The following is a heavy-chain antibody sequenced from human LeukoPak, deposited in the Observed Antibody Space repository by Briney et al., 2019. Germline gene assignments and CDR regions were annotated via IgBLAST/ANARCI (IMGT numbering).Heavy chain of an antibody. CDR1: GFTFRTFA. V-gene: IGHV3-33*01. J-gene: IGHJ3*02. CDR2: IWYDESND. CDR3: ARGADCSGGSCYRGAFDM. D-gene: IGHD2-15*01. Sequence: GGSLRLSCAASGFTFRTFAMHWVRQAPGKGLEWVAVIWYDESNDYYGDSVKGRFTISRDNSKNTLYLQMNSLRAEDTAVYYCARGADCSGGSCYRGAFDMWGHGTMVTVSS.